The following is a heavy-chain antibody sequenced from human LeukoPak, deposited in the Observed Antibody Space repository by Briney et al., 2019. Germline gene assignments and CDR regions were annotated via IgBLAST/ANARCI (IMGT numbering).Heavy chain of an antibody. CDR2: IYYSGST. V-gene: IGHV4-39*01. D-gene: IGHD5-18*01. CDR3: ARPLQPGYSYGYGVMGWFDP. CDR1: GGSISSSSYY. J-gene: IGHJ5*02. Sequence: SETLSLTCTVSGGSISSSSYYWGWIRQPPGKGLEWIGSIYYSGSTYYNPSLKSRVTISVDTSKNQFPLKLSSVTAADTAVYYCARPLQPGYSYGYGVMGWFDPWGQGTLVTVSS.